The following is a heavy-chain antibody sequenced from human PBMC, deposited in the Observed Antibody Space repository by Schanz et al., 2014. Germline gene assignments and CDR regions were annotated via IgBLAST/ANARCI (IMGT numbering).Heavy chain of an antibody. V-gene: IGHV3-74*01. CDR1: GFTFSVYW. CDR3: AKVWKDHRIAGRPGWSDGMDV. J-gene: IGHJ6*02. D-gene: IGHD6-6*01. Sequence: EVQLVESGGGLVQPGGSLRLSCAASGFTFSVYWMHWVRQPPGKGLVSVSRISGDGTTTSYADSVKGRFTISRDNAKNTLYLQMYSLRTEDTAVYYCAKVWKDHRIAGRPGWSDGMDVWGQGTTVTVSS. CDR2: ISGDGTTT.